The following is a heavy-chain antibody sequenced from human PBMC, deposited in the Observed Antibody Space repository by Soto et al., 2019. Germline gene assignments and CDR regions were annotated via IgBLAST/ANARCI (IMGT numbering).Heavy chain of an antibody. V-gene: IGHV4-59*02. CDR2: IYHTGST. D-gene: IGHD3-22*01. Sequence: PSETLSLTCTVSGGSVSNYYWNWIRQPPGKGLEWIGKIYHTGSTNYTPSLKSRVTISVDTSRNQFSLHLSSMTAADTAVYYCATRLGDGSGYQYCFDLWGQGTLVTVSS. CDR1: GGSVSNYY. CDR3: ATRLGDGSGYQYCFDL. J-gene: IGHJ4*02.